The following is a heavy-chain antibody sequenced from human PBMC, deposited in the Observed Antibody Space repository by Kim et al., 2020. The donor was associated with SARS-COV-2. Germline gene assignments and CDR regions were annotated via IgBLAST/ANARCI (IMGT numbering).Heavy chain of an antibody. Sequence: GGSLRLSCAASGFTFSSYAMSWVRQAPGKGLEWVSAISGSGGSTYYADSVKGRFTISRDNSKNTLYLQMNSLRAEDTAVYYCAKGGEGHYYYYYGMVVWGQGTTVTVSS. CDR1: GFTFSSYA. V-gene: IGHV3-23*01. CDR2: ISGSGGST. J-gene: IGHJ6*02. CDR3: AKGGEGHYYYYYGMVV.